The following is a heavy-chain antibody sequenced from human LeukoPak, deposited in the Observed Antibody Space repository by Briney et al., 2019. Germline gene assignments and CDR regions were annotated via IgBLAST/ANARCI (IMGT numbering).Heavy chain of an antibody. J-gene: IGHJ2*01. CDR2: VYTSGST. D-gene: IGHD3-3*01. CDR3: ARDQAHYDFWSGYSYWYFDL. Sequence: PSETLSLTCTVSGGSISSYYWSWIRQPAGKGLEWIGRVYTSGSTNYNPSLKSRVTMSVDTSKNQFSLKLSSVTAAETAVYYCARDQAHYDFWSGYSYWYFDLWGRGTLVTVSS. V-gene: IGHV4-4*07. CDR1: GGSISSYY.